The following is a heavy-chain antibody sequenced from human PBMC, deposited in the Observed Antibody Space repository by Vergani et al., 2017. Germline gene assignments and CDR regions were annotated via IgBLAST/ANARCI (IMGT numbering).Heavy chain of an antibody. CDR1: GFTFSSYA. D-gene: IGHD5-12*01. J-gene: IGHJ3*02. CDR2: ISGSGGST. V-gene: IGHV3-23*01. CDR3: VKIVSEYDYPWAFDI. Sequence: EVLLLESGGGLVQPGGSLRLSCAASGFTFSSYAMSWVRQAPGKGLEWVSAISGSGGSTYYANSVKGRFTISRDNSKNTLYLQMSSLRAEDTAVYYCVKIVSEYDYPWAFDIWGQGTMVTVSS.